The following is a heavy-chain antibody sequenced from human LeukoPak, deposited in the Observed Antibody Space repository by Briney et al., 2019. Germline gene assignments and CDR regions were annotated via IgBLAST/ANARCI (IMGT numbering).Heavy chain of an antibody. D-gene: IGHD3-10*01. Sequence: PGGSLRLSCAASGFTFSSYGMHWVRQAPGKGLEWVAFMRYDGSNKFYADSVKGRFTISRENSKNTLYLQMSSLRAEDTAVYYCAKDLYGTGSYQIRLFDYCGQGTLVTVSS. CDR3: AKDLYGTGSYQIRLFDY. V-gene: IGHV3-30*02. J-gene: IGHJ4*02. CDR1: GFTFSSYG. CDR2: MRYDGSNK.